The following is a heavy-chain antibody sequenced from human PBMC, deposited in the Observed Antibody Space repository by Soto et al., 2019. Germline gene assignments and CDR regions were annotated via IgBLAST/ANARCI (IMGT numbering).Heavy chain of an antibody. CDR1: GFSLSTSGVG. CDR3: ARPPRGIAAFYFDY. J-gene: IGHJ4*02. Sequence: SGPTLVNPTQTLTLTCTFSGFSLSTSGVGVGWIRQPPGKALEWLALIYWNDDKRYSPSLKSRLTITKDTSKNQVVLTVTNMDPVDTATYYCARPPRGIAAFYFDYWGQGTLVTVSS. D-gene: IGHD6-13*01. V-gene: IGHV2-5*01. CDR2: IYWNDDK.